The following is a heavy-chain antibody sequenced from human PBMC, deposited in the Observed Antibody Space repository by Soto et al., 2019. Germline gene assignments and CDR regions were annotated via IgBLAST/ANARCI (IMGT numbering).Heavy chain of an antibody. V-gene: IGHV1-18*01. J-gene: IGHJ2*01. D-gene: IGHD3-3*01. CDR2: IGPYNGNT. CDR3: ARDSGLPGRFWYFDI. Sequence: QAQLVQSGAEVKKPGASVKVSCQAGGYTFADYGISWVRQAPGQGLEWVGWIGPYNGNTNYAQNLQDRVTMTTDTSTNTAYMDLNWLTSDDTAVYYCARDSGLPGRFWYFDIWGRGTLVTVSS. CDR1: GYTFADYG.